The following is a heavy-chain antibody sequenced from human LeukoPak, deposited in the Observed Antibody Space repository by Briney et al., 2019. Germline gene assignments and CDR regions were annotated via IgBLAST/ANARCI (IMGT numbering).Heavy chain of an antibody. CDR3: ARGRSSSWNSFDY. CDR2: IWYDGSNK. CDR1: GFTFSSYG. D-gene: IGHD6-13*01. V-gene: IGHV3-33*01. J-gene: IGHJ4*02. Sequence: PGGSLRLSCAASGFTFSSYGMHWVRQAPGKGLEWVAVIWYDGSNKYYADSVKGRFTISRDNSKNTLYLQMNSLRAEDTAVYYCARGRSSSWNSFDYWGQGTLVTVSS.